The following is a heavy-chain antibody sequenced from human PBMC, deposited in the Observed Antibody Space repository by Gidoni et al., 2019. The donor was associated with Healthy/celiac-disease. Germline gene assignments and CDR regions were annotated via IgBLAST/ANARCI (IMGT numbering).Heavy chain of an antibody. D-gene: IGHD6-6*01. CDR3: ARQAQLFWIDP. V-gene: IGHV4-39*01. Sequence: QLQLQESGPGLVKPSETLSLTYTVSGGSISSSSYYWGWIRQPPGKGLEWIGSIYYSGSTYYNPSLKSRVTISVDTSKNQFALKLSSVTAADTAVYYCARQAQLFWIDPWGQGTLVTVSS. CDR2: IYYSGST. J-gene: IGHJ5*02. CDR1: GGSISSSSYY.